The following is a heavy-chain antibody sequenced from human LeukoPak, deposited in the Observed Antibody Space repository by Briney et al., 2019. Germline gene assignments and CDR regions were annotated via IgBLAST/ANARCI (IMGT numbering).Heavy chain of an antibody. CDR1: GFAFSSYW. CDR2: ISSSSSYI. D-gene: IGHD3-3*01. Sequence: GGSLRLSCAASGFAFSSYWMFWVRQAPGKGLEWVSSISSSSSYIYYADSVKGRFTISRDNAKNSLYLQMNSLRAEDTAMYYCARGSMWSGYDYWGQGTLVTVSS. V-gene: IGHV3-21*01. J-gene: IGHJ4*02. CDR3: ARGSMWSGYDY.